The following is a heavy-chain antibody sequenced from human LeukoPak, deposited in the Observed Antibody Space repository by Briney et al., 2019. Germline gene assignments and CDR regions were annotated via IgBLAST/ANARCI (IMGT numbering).Heavy chain of an antibody. Sequence: GESLKISCEGYGYSFSIYWIGWVRQMPGKGLELMGIIYPDDSDTRYSPSFQGQVTFSADKSISTVYLQWSSLKASDTAIYYCAGQPHFGDYPGDGSFDIWGQGTMVTVSS. D-gene: IGHD4-17*01. V-gene: IGHV5-51*01. CDR1: GYSFSIYW. CDR2: IYPDDSDT. J-gene: IGHJ3*02. CDR3: AGQPHFGDYPGDGSFDI.